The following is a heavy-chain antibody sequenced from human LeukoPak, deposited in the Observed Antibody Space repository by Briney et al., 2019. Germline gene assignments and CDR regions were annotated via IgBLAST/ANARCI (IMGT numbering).Heavy chain of an antibody. CDR1: GFTFSSYE. V-gene: IGHV5-51*01. J-gene: IGHJ6*02. CDR2: IYPGDSDT. CDR3: ARLPHYYDSSGYYYYGMDV. Sequence: GGSLRLSCAASGFTFSSYEMNWVRQMPGKGLEWMGIIYPGDSDTRYSPSFQGQVTISADKSISTAYLQWSSLKASDTAMYYCARLPHYYDSSGYYYYGMDVWGQGTTVTVSS. D-gene: IGHD3-22*01.